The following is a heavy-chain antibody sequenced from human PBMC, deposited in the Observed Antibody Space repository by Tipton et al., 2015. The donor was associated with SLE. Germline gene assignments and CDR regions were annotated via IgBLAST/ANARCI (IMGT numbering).Heavy chain of an antibody. CDR1: GDSIRGGDYY. CDR3: ARLDSSGPGDV. Sequence: TLSLTCTVSGDSIRGGDYYWTWIRHLPGKGLEWIGHIYYRGSTHSNPSLQSRVTISLDTSKNQFSLNLRSVTAADTAVYYCARLDSSGPGDVWGQGTTVTVS. CDR2: IYYRGST. D-gene: IGHD6-19*01. V-gene: IGHV4-30-4*08. J-gene: IGHJ6*02.